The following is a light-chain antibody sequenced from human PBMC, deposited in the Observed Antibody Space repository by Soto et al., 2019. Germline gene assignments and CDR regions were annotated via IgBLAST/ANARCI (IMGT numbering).Light chain of an antibody. Sequence: EIVMTQSPATLSVSPGERATLSCRASQSVSNNLAWYQQKPGQAPRLLIYGASTRATGIPARFSGSGSGTEFTLTISSLLSEDFAGDYCQQYNNWPRTFGQGTKVEIK. CDR3: QQYNNWPRT. CDR1: QSVSNN. J-gene: IGKJ1*01. V-gene: IGKV3-15*01. CDR2: GAS.